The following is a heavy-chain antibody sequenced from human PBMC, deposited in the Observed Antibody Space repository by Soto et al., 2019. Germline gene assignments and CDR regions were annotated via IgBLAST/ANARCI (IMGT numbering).Heavy chain of an antibody. CDR2: ISGSGSAT. CDR1: GFTLNSYA. CDR3: TKDTYGAVAGTHRFGP. V-gene: IGHV3-23*01. J-gene: IGHJ5*02. D-gene: IGHD6-19*01. Sequence: EVQLLESGGDLVQPGGSLRLSCEASGFTLNSYAMNWVRQTPGKRLEWGSGISGSGSATFYADSVKGRFTISRDNSKNTLYLQMNNLRTEDTALYYCTKDTYGAVAGTHRFGPRAQGTLVTVSS.